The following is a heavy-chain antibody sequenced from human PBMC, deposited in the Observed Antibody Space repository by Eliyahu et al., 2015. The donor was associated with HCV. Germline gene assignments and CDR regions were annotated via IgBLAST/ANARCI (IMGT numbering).Heavy chain of an antibody. CDR2: IYTSGXT. D-gene: IGHD3-9*01. Sequence: QVQLLESGPGLVKLSETLSLSCTVSGGSFSGYYWTWIRQPAGKGLEWIGRIYTSGXTNYCPSLQSRVSMSIDTSKSQFSLMLNSLTAADTAMYYCARGNYDSLTGYRLDFWGQGILVTVSS. CDR3: ARGNYDSLTGYRLDF. J-gene: IGHJ4*02. V-gene: IGHV4-4*07. CDR1: GGSFSGYY.